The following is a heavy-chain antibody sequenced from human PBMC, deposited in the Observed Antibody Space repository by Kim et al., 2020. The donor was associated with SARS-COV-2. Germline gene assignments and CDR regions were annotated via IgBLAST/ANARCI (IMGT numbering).Heavy chain of an antibody. CDR2: IKGRRDDK. Sequence: GGSLRLSCTASGFSLSDYSVAWVRQAPGKGLEWVASIKGRRDDKSYPDSLRGRVTVSRDRDMDSVYLQMNRLGVEDTALYFCARMSEIKIVRLLMKSPDFYYYIDVWGKGTTVIVSS. V-gene: IGHV3-21*06. CDR3: ARMSEIKIVRLLMKSPDFYYYIDV. J-gene: IGHJ6*03. CDR1: GFSLSDYS. D-gene: IGHD2-8*01.